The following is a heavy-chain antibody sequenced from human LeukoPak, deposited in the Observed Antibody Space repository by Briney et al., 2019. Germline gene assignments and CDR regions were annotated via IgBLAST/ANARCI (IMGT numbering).Heavy chain of an antibody. Sequence: GGSLRLSCAASGFTFSSYAMTWVRQAPGKGLEWVSAILGSGGGTYYTDSVKGRFTISRDNSKNTLYLQMNSLRAEDTAVYYCATTPGAYYYYHMDVWGQGTTVTVSS. D-gene: IGHD3-10*01. J-gene: IGHJ6*02. CDR2: ILGSGGGT. CDR3: ATTPGAYYYYHMDV. CDR1: GFTFSSYA. V-gene: IGHV3-23*01.